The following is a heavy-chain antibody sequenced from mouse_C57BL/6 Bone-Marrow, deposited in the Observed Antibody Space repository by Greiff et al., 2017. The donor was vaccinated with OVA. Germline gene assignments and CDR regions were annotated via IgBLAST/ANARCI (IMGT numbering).Heavy chain of an antibody. CDR1: GFTFSDAW. V-gene: IGHV6-6*01. Sequence: EVQLVESGGGLVQPGGSMKLSCAASGFTFSDAWMDWVRQSPEKGLEWVAEIRNKANNHASYYAESVKGRFTISRDDSKSSVYLQMNSLRAEHTGIDYCTRPMMVSGGFAYWGQGTLVTVSA. D-gene: IGHD2-3*01. CDR2: IRNKANNHAS. CDR3: TRPMMVSGGFAY. J-gene: IGHJ3*01.